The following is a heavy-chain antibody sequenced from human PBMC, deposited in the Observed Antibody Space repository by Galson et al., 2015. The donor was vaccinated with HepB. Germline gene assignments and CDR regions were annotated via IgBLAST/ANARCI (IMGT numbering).Heavy chain of an antibody. D-gene: IGHD3-10*01. V-gene: IGHV3-30-3*01. Sequence: SLRLSCAASGFTFSSYAMHWVRQAPGKGLEWVAVISYDGSNKYYADSVKGRFTISRDNSKNTLYLQMNSLRAEDTAVYYCARDIYGSGTRGPGFDYWGQGTLVTVSS. CDR3: ARDIYGSGTRGPGFDY. CDR2: ISYDGSNK. CDR1: GFTFSSYA. J-gene: IGHJ4*02.